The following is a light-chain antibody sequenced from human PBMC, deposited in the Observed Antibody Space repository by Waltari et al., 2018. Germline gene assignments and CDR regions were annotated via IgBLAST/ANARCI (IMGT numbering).Light chain of an antibody. CDR2: AAS. J-gene: IGKJ1*01. CDR1: QSISSY. Sequence: DIQMTQSPSSLSASVGDRVTITCRAIQSISSYLNWYQQIPGKAPKLLIFAASSLQSGVPSRFSGSGSGTDFTLTISSLQPEDFATYYCQQSYSTSTWTFGQGTKVEIK. V-gene: IGKV1-39*01. CDR3: QQSYSTSTWT.